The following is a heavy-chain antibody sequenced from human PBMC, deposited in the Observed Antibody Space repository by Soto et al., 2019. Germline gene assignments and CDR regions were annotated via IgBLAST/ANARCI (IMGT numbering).Heavy chain of an antibody. V-gene: IGHV4-59*01. Sequence: AAESLSLTCTVSGGSISSYYWSWIRQPPGKGLEWIGYIYYSGSTNYNPSLKSRVTISGDTSKDQFSLKMSDATAADTAVYYCARVVLLWFGESIRAFDIWGQGTMVTVSS. CDR2: IYYSGST. D-gene: IGHD3-10*01. CDR3: ARVVLLWFGESIRAFDI. J-gene: IGHJ3*02. CDR1: GGSISSYY.